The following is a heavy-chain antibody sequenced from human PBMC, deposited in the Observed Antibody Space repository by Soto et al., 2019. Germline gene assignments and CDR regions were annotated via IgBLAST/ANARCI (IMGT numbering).Heavy chain of an antibody. CDR3: GREIRVSSCPVDY. Sequence: EVQLVESGGGLVKPGGSLSLSCAASGFTFSSYSMNWVRQAPGKGLEWVSSISSSSSYIYYGDSVKGRFTISRDNAKNGLYGQINSLRAQGTAVYYCGREIRVSSCPVDYWGQGTVVTVSA. J-gene: IGHJ4*02. CDR2: ISSSSSYI. CDR1: GFTFSSYS. V-gene: IGHV3-21*01. D-gene: IGHD6-13*01.